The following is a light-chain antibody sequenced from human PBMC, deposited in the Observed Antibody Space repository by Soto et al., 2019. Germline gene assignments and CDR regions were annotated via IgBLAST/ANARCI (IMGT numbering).Light chain of an antibody. J-gene: IGLJ2*01. CDR3: HSYDNRLSGVV. V-gene: IGLV1-40*01. CDR1: SSNIGAGYD. CDR2: DNV. Sequence: QSVLTQTPSVSGAPGQRVTISCTGSSSNIGAGYDVHWYQHLPGTVPKLLIYDNVNRPSGVPDRFSGSRSGTSASLAITGLQAEDEADYYCHSYDNRLSGVVFGGGTKVTVL.